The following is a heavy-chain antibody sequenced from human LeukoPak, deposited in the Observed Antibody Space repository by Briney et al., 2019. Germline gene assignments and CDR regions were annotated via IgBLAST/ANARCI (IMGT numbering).Heavy chain of an antibody. CDR3: ARRPPLSPDYDISTGYYNFDY. V-gene: IGHV4-34*01. J-gene: IGHJ4*02. CDR2: INYSGST. D-gene: IGHD3-9*01. Sequence: SETLSLTCAVYGGSFSSYYWSWIRQPPGKGLEWIGEINYSGSTKYNPSLVSRVTISADTSKSHFSLIRTSLTAADTAVYYCARRPPLSPDYDISTGYYNFDYWGQGTLVTVSS. CDR1: GGSFSSYY.